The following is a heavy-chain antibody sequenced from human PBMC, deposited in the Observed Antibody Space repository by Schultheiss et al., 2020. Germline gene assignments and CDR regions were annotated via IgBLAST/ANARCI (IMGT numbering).Heavy chain of an antibody. CDR1: GGSISSYY. V-gene: IGHV4-59*04. Sequence: SETLSLTCTVSGGSISSYYWSWIRQPPGKGLEWIGYIYYSGSTYYNPSLKSRVTMSVDTSKNQFSLKLSSVTAVDTAVYYCARPSRGVSAFDIWGQGTMVTVSS. D-gene: IGHD3-10*01. J-gene: IGHJ3*02. CDR2: IYYSGST. CDR3: ARPSRGVSAFDI.